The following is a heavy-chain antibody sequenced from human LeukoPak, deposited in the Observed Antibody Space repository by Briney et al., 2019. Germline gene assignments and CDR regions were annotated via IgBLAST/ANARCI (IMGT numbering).Heavy chain of an antibody. CDR1: GGSISSSSCY. D-gene: IGHD3-10*01. Sequence: PSETLSLTCTVSGGSISSSSCYWGWIRQPSGKGLEWIGSIYYSGSTYYNPSLKSRVTISVDTSKNQFSLKLSSVTAADTAVYYCAGITMGAFDIWGQRTMVTVSS. V-gene: IGHV4-39*07. J-gene: IGHJ3*02. CDR3: AGITMGAFDI. CDR2: IYYSGST.